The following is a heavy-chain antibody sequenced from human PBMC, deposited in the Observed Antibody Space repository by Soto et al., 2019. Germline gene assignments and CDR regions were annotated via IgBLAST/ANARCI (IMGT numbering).Heavy chain of an antibody. D-gene: IGHD6-13*01. CDR1: GFTFINAW. Sequence: EVQLVESGGGLVKPGGSLRLSCAASGFTFINAWMNWVRQATGKGMEWVGRIKSKTDGGTTDYAAPVKGRFTISRDDSTDTLNLQMHSLKTVDTEVYYCTTGHWYRRYFQHWGQGTLVTVSS. J-gene: IGHJ1*01. CDR3: TTGHWYRRYFQH. CDR2: IKSKTDGGTT. V-gene: IGHV3-15*07.